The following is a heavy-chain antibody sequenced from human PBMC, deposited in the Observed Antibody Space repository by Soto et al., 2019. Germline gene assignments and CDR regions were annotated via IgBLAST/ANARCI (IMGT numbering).Heavy chain of an antibody. D-gene: IGHD3-10*01. V-gene: IGHV4-59*01. J-gene: IGHJ6*02. CDR2: IYYSGST. CDR1: GGSISSYY. Sequence: PSETLSLTCTVSGGSISSYYWSWIRQPPGKGLEWIGYIYYSGSTNYNPSLKSRVTISVDTSKNQFSLKLSSVTAADMAVYYCARGLWFGELGDGYYYYGMDVWGQGTTVTVSS. CDR3: ARGLWFGELGDGYYYYGMDV.